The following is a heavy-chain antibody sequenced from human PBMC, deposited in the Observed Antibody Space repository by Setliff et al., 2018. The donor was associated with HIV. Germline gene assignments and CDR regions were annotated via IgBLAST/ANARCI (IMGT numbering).Heavy chain of an antibody. CDR1: GFTFSSNW. CDR3: ASARIPTGGTSTSLDY. V-gene: IGHV3-7*01. CDR2: IKQDGSEK. Sequence: GGSLRLSCVASGFTFSSNWLSWVRLAPGKGLEWVANIKQDGSEKYYVDSVKGRFTISRDNAKNSLYLQVNTLRPEDTAVYYCASARIPTGGTSTSLDYWGQGALVTVSS. D-gene: IGHD1-1*01. J-gene: IGHJ4*02.